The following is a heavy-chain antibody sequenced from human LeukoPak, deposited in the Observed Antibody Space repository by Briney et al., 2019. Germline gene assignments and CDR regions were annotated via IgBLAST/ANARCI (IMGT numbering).Heavy chain of an antibody. CDR1: GYRFTSCY. D-gene: IGHD2-2*01. CDR2: IYPGDSDT. CDR3: ARQVCSTSNCSVGFDP. J-gene: IGHJ5*02. V-gene: IGHV5-51*01. Sequence: GESLKISCKGSGYRFTSCYIGWVRQKPGKGLEWMGIIYPGDSDTRYSPSFQGQVTISADKSISTAYLQWSSLKASDTAMYYCARQVCSTSNCSVGFDPWGQGTLVTVSS.